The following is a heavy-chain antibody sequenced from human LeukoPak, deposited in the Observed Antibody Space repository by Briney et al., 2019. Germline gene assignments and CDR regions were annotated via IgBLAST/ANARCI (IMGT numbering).Heavy chain of an antibody. V-gene: IGHV3-21*01. Sequence: GGSLRLSYAASGFIFSDYSMNWVRQAPGQGLDWVSSISSRSGYIYYAESVKGRFTISRDNAKNSLYLQMNSLRAEDTAVYYCVRERGSIGTDLHFWGQGTLVTVSS. J-gene: IGHJ4*02. CDR1: GFIFSDYS. CDR3: VRERGSIGTDLHF. CDR2: ISSRSGYI. D-gene: IGHD1-1*01.